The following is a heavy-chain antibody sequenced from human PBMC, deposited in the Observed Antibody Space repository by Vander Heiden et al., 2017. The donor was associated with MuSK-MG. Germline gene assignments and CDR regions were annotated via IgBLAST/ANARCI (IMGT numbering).Heavy chain of an antibody. V-gene: IGHV3-43*02. Sequence: EVQLVESGGGGVQPGGSLRLSWAASGYTFDDYAMHWVRQAPGKGLEWVSLSSGDGGSTYYADSVKGRFTISRDNSKNSLYLQMNSLRTEDTALYYCAKDHLSGSYYLNFDYWGQGTLVTVSS. CDR1: GYTFDDYA. CDR3: AKDHLSGSYYLNFDY. D-gene: IGHD3-10*01. J-gene: IGHJ4*02. CDR2: SSGDGGST.